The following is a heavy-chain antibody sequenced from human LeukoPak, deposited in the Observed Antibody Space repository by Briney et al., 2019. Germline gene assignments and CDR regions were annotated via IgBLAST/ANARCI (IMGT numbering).Heavy chain of an antibody. J-gene: IGHJ3*02. CDR1: GYTFTSYD. CDR3: AREAPTGDVLSGAFDI. D-gene: IGHD7-27*01. CDR2: MNPNSGNT. Sequence: ASVKVSCKASGYTFTSYDINWVRQATGQGLEWMGWMNPNSGNTGYAQKFQGRVTMTRNTSISTAYMELSSLRSEDTAVYYCAREAPTGDVLSGAFDIWGQGTMVTVSS. V-gene: IGHV1-8*01.